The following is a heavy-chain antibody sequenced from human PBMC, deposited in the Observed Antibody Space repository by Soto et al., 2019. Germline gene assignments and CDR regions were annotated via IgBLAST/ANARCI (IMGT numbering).Heavy chain of an antibody. Sequence: QVQLVQSGAEAKKPGSSVKVSCKTSGGTFSSYAISWVRQAPGQGLEWMGGIVPLFRTTNYAQKFQARVTSTADPATDTVYMELIGLRSGDTAVYYGARGGYSSTWSNLLDRSGLDVWCQGTTVTVSS. CDR1: GGTFSSYA. V-gene: IGHV1-69*01. J-gene: IGHJ6*02. CDR3: ARGGYSSTWSNLLDRSGLDV. D-gene: IGHD6-13*01. CDR2: IVPLFRTT.